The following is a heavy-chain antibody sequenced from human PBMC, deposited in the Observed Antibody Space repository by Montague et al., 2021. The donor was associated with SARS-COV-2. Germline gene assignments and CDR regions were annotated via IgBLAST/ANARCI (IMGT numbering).Heavy chain of an antibody. Sequence: SETLSLTCAVYGGSFSNYFWSWIRQSPGKGLEWIGETSYSGFTNFNPSLKSRVTISIDTSKKQFSLKLSSVTAADTAVYYCARLGLGGYDILTGYYQSGMDVWGQGTTVTVSS. CDR3: ARLGLGGYDILTGYYQSGMDV. CDR1: GGSFSNYF. D-gene: IGHD3-9*01. CDR2: TSYSGFT. J-gene: IGHJ6*02. V-gene: IGHV4-34*01.